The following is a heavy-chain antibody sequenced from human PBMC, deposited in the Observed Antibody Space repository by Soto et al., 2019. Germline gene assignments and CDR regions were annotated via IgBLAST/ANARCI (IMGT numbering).Heavy chain of an antibody. CDR3: ARNMITFGGAYYYGMDV. CDR1: GYSFTSYW. Sequence: PGESLKISCKGSGYSFTSYWIGWVRQMPGKGLEWMGIIYPGDSDTRYSPSFQGQVTISADKSISTAYLQWSSLKASDTAMYYCARNMITFGGAYYYGMDVWGQGTTVTGSS. D-gene: IGHD3-16*01. V-gene: IGHV5-51*01. J-gene: IGHJ6*02. CDR2: IYPGDSDT.